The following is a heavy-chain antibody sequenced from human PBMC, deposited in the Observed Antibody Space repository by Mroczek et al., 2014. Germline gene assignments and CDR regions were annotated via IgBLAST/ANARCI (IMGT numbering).Heavy chain of an antibody. J-gene: IGHJ4*02. Sequence: QVQLQQWGAGLLKPSETLSLTCAVYGGSFSGYYWSWIRQPPGKGLEWIGEINHSGSTNYNPSLKSRVTISVDTSKNQFSLKLSSVTAADTAVYYCATSRGRRNFDYWGQGTLVTVSS. CDR3: ATSRGRRNFDY. D-gene: IGHD6-19*01. V-gene: IGHV4-34*01. CDR2: INHSGST. CDR1: GGSFSGYY.